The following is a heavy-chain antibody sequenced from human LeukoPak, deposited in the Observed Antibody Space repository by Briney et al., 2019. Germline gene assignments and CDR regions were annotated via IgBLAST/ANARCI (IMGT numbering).Heavy chain of an antibody. J-gene: IGHJ2*01. Sequence: PGGSLRLSCAASGFTVSSNYMSWVRQAPGKGLEWVSVIYSGGSTYYADSVKGRFTISRDNSKNTLYLQMNSLRAEDTAVYYCARDPTSGWSFLRYFDLWGRGTLVTVSS. CDR1: GFTVSSNY. D-gene: IGHD6-19*01. CDR3: ARDPTSGWSFLRYFDL. CDR2: IYSGGST. V-gene: IGHV3-53*01.